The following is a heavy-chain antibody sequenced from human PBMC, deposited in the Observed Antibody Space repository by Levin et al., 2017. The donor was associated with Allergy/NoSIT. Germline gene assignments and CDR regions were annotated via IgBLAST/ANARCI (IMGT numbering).Heavy chain of an antibody. V-gene: IGHV3-11*01. CDR1: GFIFSDYY. D-gene: IGHD2-8*01. CDR2: ISSSGGTI. Sequence: GSLRLSCAASGFIFSDYYMTWIRQAPGKGLDWVSYISSSGGTIFYSDSVKGRFTISRDNTKNSLFLQMNSLRAEDTAVYYCARIMYGTDAFDIWGLGTMVTVSS. J-gene: IGHJ3*02. CDR3: ARIMYGTDAFDI.